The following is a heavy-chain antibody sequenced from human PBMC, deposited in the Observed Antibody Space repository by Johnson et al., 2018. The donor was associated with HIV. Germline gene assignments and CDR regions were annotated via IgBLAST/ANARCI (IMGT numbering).Heavy chain of an antibody. CDR1: GFTFSSYA. CDR2: ISYDGSNK. D-gene: IGHD4-23*01. V-gene: IGHV3-30-3*01. J-gene: IGHJ3*02. CDR3: ASGGRAHYGGNFGAFDI. Sequence: QMLLVESGGGLVQPGRSLRLSCAASGFTFSSYAMHWVRQAPGKGLEWVAVISYDGSNKYYADSVKGRFTISRDNAKNSLYLQMNSLRAEDTAVYYCASGGRAHYGGNFGAFDIWGQGTMVTVSS.